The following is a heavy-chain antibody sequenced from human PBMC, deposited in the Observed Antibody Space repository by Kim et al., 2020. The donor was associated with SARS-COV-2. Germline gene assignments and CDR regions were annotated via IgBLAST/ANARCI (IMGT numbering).Heavy chain of an antibody. Sequence: GNTGYAQKFPGRVTMTKNTSISTASLELSSLRSDDTAVYYCARQAASWYDYWGQGTLVTVSS. D-gene: IGHD6-13*01. CDR3: ARQAASWYDY. CDR2: GNT. J-gene: IGHJ4*02. V-gene: IGHV1-8*01.